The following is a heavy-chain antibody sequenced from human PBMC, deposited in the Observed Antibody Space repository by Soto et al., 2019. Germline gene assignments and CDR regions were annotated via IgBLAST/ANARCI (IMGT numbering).Heavy chain of an antibody. CDR1: GFTFSSYA. CDR2: ISGGGGST. CDR3: AKVLSIMGAPKDPDY. Sequence: GGSLRLSCAASGFTFSSYAMSWVRQAPGKGLEWVSSISGGGGSTYYTDSVKGRFTISRDNSKNTLYLQMNSLRAEDTAVYYCAKVLSIMGAPKDPDYWGQGTLVTVSS. J-gene: IGHJ4*02. V-gene: IGHV3-23*01. D-gene: IGHD1-26*01.